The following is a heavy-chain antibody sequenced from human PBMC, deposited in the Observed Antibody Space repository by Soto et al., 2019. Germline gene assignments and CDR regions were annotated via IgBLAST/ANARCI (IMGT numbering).Heavy chain of an antibody. CDR2: ISRSGNYI. CDR1: GFTFSDYS. D-gene: IGHD2-2*01. J-gene: IGHJ5*02. Sequence: VGSLRLSCVGSGFTFSDYSMNWVRQAPGKGLEWVSSISRSGNYIYYADSVKGRFTISRDNAKSSLFLQMNSLKAEDSAVYYCAGAKSREVAVVPAAIVGWFDPWGQGTLVTVSS. CDR3: AGAKSREVAVVPAAIVGWFDP. V-gene: IGHV3-21*01.